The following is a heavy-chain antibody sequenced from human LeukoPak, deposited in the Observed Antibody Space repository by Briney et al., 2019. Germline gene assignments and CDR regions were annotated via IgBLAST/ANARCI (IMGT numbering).Heavy chain of an antibody. CDR2: INPNSGGT. D-gene: IGHD3-3*01. J-gene: IGHJ3*02. CDR3: ARDRALLRSHDAFDI. Sequence: ASVKVSCKASGYTFTGYYMHWVRQAPGQGLEWMGWINPNSGGTNYAQKFQGWVTMTRDTSVSTAYTELSRLRSDDTAVYYCARDRALLRSHDAFDIWGQGTMVTVSS. V-gene: IGHV1-2*04. CDR1: GYTFTGYY.